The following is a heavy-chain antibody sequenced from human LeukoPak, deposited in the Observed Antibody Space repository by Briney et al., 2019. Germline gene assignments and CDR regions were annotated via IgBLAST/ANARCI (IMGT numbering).Heavy chain of an antibody. V-gene: IGHV4-39*07. D-gene: IGHD6-19*01. CDR3: AREVAVAGDFDY. CDR1: GGSISSSSYY. CDR2: IYYSGST. J-gene: IGHJ4*02. Sequence: PSETLSLTCTVSGGSISSSSYYWGWIRQPPGKGLEWIGSIYYSGSTYYNPSLKSRVTISVDTPKNQFSLKLSSVTAADTAVYYCAREVAVAGDFDYWGQGTLVTVSS.